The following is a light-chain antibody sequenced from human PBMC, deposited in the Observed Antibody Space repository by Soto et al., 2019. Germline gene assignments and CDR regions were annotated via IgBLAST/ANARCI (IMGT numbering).Light chain of an antibody. Sequence: DIQMTQSPSSLSASVGDRVTITCQASQDISNYLNWYQQKPGKAPKLLIYDASNLETGVPSRFRGSGSGKDFTFTISSMLPEDIATYYCPQYDNLPITFGQGTRLEIK. J-gene: IGKJ5*01. CDR1: QDISNY. CDR3: PQYDNLPIT. CDR2: DAS. V-gene: IGKV1-33*01.